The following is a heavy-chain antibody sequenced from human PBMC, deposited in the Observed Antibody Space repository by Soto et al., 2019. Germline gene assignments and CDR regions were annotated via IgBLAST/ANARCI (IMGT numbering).Heavy chain of an antibody. CDR3: ARGGRRSPGVDV. CDR2: IYYSGST. V-gene: IGHV4-31*03. CDR1: GGSISSGGYY. Sequence: PSETLSLTCTVSGGSISSGGYYWSWIRQHPGKGLEWIGYIYYSGSTYYNPSLKSRVTISVDTSKNQFSLKLSSVTAADTAVYYCARGGRRSPGVDVWGQGTTVTVSS. J-gene: IGHJ6*02.